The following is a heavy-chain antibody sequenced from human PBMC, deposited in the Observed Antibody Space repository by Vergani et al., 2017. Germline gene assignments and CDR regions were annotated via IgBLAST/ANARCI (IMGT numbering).Heavy chain of an antibody. CDR3: ARWGNEKRLDS. V-gene: IGHV3-33*01. CDR2: IWYDGSNK. J-gene: IGHJ5*01. Sequence: QVQLVESEGGGVQPGRSLTLSCVASGFTFSSHGMHWVRQAPGKGLEWVAVIWYDGSNKYYGDSVKGRFTISRDNSKNTLYLQMNSLRVEDTAVYYCARWGNEKRLDSWGQGTLVTVSS. D-gene: IGHD1-1*01. CDR1: GFTFSSHG.